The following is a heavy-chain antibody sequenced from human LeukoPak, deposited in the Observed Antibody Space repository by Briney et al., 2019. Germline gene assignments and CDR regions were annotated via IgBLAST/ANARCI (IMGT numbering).Heavy chain of an antibody. D-gene: IGHD3-22*01. CDR2: INPNSGNT. J-gene: IGHJ4*02. CDR3: ARGSTVRYYYDSSGYYRGAVDY. CDR1: GYTFTGYY. Sequence: ASVKVSCKASGYTFTGYYMHWVRQAPGQGLEWMGWINPNSGNTNYAQKLQGRVTMTTDTSTTTAYMELRSLVSDDTAVYYCARGSTVRYYYDSSGYYRGAVDYWGQGTLVTVSS. V-gene: IGHV1-18*04.